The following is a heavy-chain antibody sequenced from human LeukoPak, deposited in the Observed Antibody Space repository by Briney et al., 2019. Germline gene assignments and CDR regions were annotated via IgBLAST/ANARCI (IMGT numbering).Heavy chain of an antibody. D-gene: IGHD5-12*01. V-gene: IGHV1-8*03. CDR2: MNPNSGNT. CDR1: GYTFTSYD. J-gene: IGHJ6*03. CDR3: AREVGGYDSGYYYYYMDV. Sequence: ASVKVSCKASGYTFTSYDITWVRQATGQGLEWMGWMNPNSGNTGYAQKFQGRVTITRNTSISTAYMELSSLRSEDTAVYYCAREVGGYDSGYYYYYMDVWGKGTTVTVSS.